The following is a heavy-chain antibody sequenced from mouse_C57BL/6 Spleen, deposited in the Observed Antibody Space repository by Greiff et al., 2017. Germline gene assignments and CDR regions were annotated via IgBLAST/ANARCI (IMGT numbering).Heavy chain of an antibody. CDR1: GYTFTSYW. CDR2: IDPSDSYT. CDR3: ARWGSNPWFAY. J-gene: IGHJ3*01. Sequence: QVQLQQPGAELVKPGASVKLSCKASGYTFTSYWMQWVKQRPGQGLEWIGEIDPSDSYTNYNQKFKGKATLTVDPSSSTAYMQLSSLTSEDSAVDYCARWGSNPWFAYWGQGTLVTVSA. V-gene: IGHV1-50*01. D-gene: IGHD2-5*01.